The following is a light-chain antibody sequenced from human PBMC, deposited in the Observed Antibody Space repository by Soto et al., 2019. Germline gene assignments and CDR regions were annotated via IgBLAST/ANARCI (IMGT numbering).Light chain of an antibody. CDR3: QKYNSAPWT. CDR2: AAS. CDR1: QGISNY. Sequence: DIQMTQSPSSLSASVGDRVTITCRASQGISNYLAWYQPKPGTVPKLLISAASTLQTGVPSRFSGGGSGTDFTLTISSLQPEDVATYYCQKYNSAPWTFGQVTKVDIK. V-gene: IGKV1-27*01. J-gene: IGKJ1*01.